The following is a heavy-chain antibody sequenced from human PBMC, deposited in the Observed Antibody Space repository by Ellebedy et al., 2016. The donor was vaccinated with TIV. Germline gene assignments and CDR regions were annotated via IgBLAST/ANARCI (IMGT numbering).Heavy chain of an antibody. Sequence: SETLSLTCAVYGASFTDYYWTWIRQPPGKGLEWIGEIHPSGSSTYNPSPKSRVTISLDTSKNQISLKLNSVTAADTAVYYCARGRDEAKTGYWGQGTLVTVSS. CDR2: IHPSGSS. D-gene: IGHD6-6*01. CDR1: GASFTDYY. J-gene: IGHJ4*02. CDR3: ARGRDEAKTGY. V-gene: IGHV4-34*01.